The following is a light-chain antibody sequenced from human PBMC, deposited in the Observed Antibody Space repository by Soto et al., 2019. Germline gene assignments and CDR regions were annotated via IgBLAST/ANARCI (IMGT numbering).Light chain of an antibody. J-gene: IGLJ2*01. Sequence: QPVLTQPASVSGSPGQSITISCTGTSSDVGGYNYVSWYRQHPGKAPKLIIYDVTNRPSGVSNRFSGTKSGNTASLTISGVQAEDEAVYFCGSYTRSSTLVFGGGTKLTVL. V-gene: IGLV2-14*01. CDR2: DVT. CDR3: GSYTRSSTLV. CDR1: SSDVGGYNY.